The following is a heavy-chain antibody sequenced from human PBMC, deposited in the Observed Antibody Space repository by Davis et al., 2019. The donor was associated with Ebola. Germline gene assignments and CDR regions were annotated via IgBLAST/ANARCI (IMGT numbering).Heavy chain of an antibody. D-gene: IGHD3-10*01. CDR1: GYTFTGYY. Sequence: ASVKVSCKASGYTFTGYYMHWVRQAPGQGLEWMGWINPNSGGTNYAQKFQGRVTMTRDTSTSTVYMELSSLRSEDTAVYYCARDCMVRGVSSYYYYGMDVWGQGTTVTVSS. J-gene: IGHJ6*02. CDR2: INPNSGGT. CDR3: ARDCMVRGVSSYYYYGMDV. V-gene: IGHV1-2*02.